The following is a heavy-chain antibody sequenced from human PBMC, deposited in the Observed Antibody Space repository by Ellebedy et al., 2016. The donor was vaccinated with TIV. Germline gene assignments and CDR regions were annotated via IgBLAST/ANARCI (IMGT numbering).Heavy chain of an antibody. CDR1: GYTFTTYY. V-gene: IGHV1-69*10. CDR3: ARIAPTAVTFDLYYFDY. J-gene: IGHJ4*02. Sequence: SSVKVSCKAFGYTFTTYYMHWVRQAPGQGLEWMGGIIPILGIPNYAQKFQDRVTITADKSMSTAYMELSSLRSEDTAVYYCARIAPTAVTFDLYYFDYWGQGTPITVSS. CDR2: IIPILGIP. D-gene: IGHD4-23*01.